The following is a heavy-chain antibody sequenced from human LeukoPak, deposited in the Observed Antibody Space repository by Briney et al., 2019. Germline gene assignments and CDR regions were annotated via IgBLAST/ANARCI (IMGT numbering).Heavy chain of an antibody. CDR3: ARLADYDSSGYLSY. J-gene: IGHJ4*02. D-gene: IGHD3-22*01. CDR2: INPSGGSA. V-gene: IGHV1-46*01. Sequence: ASVKGSCKASGHTFTRYYMHWVRQAPGQGLEWMGIINPSGGSARYAQKFQGRVTMTRDTSTSTVYMEVSSLRSEDTAVYNCARLADYDSSGYLSYWGQGTLVTVSS. CDR1: GHTFTRYY.